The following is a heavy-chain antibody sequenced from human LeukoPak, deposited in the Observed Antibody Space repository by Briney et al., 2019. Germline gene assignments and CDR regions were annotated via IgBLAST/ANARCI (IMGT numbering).Heavy chain of an antibody. D-gene: IGHD3-16*01. CDR3: ARGGYQFDY. CDR2: IYHSGST. J-gene: IGHJ4*02. V-gene: IGHV4-38-2*01. Sequence: SETLSLPCAVSGYSISSGYYWGWIRQPPGKGLEWIGSIYHSGSTYYNPSLKSRVTISVDTSKNQFSLKLSSVTAADTAVYYCARGGYQFDYWGQGTLVTVSS. CDR1: GYSISSGYY.